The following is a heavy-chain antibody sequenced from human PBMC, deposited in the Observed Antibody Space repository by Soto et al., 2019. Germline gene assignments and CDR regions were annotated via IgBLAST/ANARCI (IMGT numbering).Heavy chain of an antibody. CDR1: GFSVSSDY. J-gene: IGHJ6*02. D-gene: IGHD3-10*01. CDR2: IYSGGDT. Sequence: GGSLGLSCAASGFSVSSDYMGGVRQAPGKGLEWVSLIYSGGDTYYADSVKGRFTISRDISSNTIYLHMTSLRADDTAIYYCTRAGSDPGNFYISNYYAMDVWGRGTTVTVSS. CDR3: TRAGSDPGNFYISNYYAMDV. V-gene: IGHV3-53*01.